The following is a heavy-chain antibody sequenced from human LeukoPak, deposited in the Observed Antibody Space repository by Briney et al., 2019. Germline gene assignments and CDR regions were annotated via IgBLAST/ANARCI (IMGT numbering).Heavy chain of an antibody. CDR2: VFHTGST. D-gene: IGHD3-22*01. J-gene: IGHJ4*02. V-gene: IGHV4-39*01. CDR3: VRRHESRSYSFDK. Sequence: PSETLSLTCTVSGDSISSYSYYWGWIRQPPGKGLEWIANVFHTGSTYYNPSLRTRLSISVDTSREPFSLTLSSVTAADTAVYYCVRRHESRSYSFDKWGRGTLVTVSS. CDR1: GDSISSYSYY.